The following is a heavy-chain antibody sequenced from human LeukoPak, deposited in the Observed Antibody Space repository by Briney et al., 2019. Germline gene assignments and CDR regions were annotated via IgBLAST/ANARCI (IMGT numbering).Heavy chain of an antibody. CDR3: ARDSHRYCSSTSCPSRDHYMDV. Sequence: SETLSLTCSVSGGSISSSSYYWGWIRQPPGKGLEWIGNTYYSGSTYYNPSLKSRVTISVDTSKNQFSLKLSSVTAADTAVYYCARDSHRYCSSTSCPSRDHYMDVWGKGTTVTVS. D-gene: IGHD2-2*01. V-gene: IGHV4-39*07. CDR2: TYYSGST. J-gene: IGHJ6*03. CDR1: GGSISSSSYY.